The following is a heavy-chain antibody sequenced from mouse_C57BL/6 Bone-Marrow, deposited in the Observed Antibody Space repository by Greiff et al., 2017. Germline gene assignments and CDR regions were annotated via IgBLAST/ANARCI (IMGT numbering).Heavy chain of an antibody. Sequence: QVQLQQSGAELARPGASVKLSCKASGYTFTSYGISWVKQRTGQGLEWIGEIYPRSGNTYYNEKFKGKATLTADKSSSTAYMELRSLASEDSAGYFCARGGLKRAMDYWGQGTSVTVSS. CDR2: IYPRSGNT. CDR1: GYTFTSYG. J-gene: IGHJ4*01. D-gene: IGHD3-1*01. V-gene: IGHV1-81*01. CDR3: ARGGLKRAMDY.